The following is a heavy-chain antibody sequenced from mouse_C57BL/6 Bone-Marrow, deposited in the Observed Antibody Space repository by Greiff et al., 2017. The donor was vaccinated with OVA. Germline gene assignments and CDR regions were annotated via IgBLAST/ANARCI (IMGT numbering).Heavy chain of an antibody. CDR2: IDPSDSYT. Sequence: QVQLQQPGAELVMPGASVKLSCKASGYTFTSYWMHWVKQRPGQGLEWIGEIDPSDSYTNYNQQFKGKSTLTVDKSSSTAYMQLSSLTSEDSAVNNYAKVYIDYWGQGTTLTVSS. V-gene: IGHV1-69*01. CDR3: AKVYIDY. CDR1: GYTFTSYW. D-gene: IGHD1-3*01. J-gene: IGHJ2*01.